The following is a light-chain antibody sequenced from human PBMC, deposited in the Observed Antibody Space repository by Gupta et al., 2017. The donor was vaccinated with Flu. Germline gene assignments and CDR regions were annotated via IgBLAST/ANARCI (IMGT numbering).Light chain of an antibody. CDR1: SSDVGGANH. Sequence: QSALAQPASVSGSPGQSIAISCTGTSSDVGGANHVSWYQHHPGKAPKVIIYDVSKRPSGVPDRFSGSKSGNTASLTISGLQGEDEAEYYCCSNAGGYIWVFGTGTKATVL. CDR2: DVS. V-gene: IGLV2-11*01. J-gene: IGLJ1*01. CDR3: CSNAGGYIWV.